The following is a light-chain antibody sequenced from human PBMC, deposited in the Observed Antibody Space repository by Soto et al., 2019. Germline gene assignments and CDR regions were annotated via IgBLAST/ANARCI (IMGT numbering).Light chain of an antibody. CDR3: PQYGSSPET. CDR1: QSVSSSY. Sequence: EIVLTQSPGTLSLSPGERATLSCRASQSVSSSYLAWYQQKPGQAPRLLIYGASSRATGIPDRFSGSGSGTDLTLTISRLEPEDFAVYYCPQYGSSPETFGQGTKVEIK. J-gene: IGKJ1*01. V-gene: IGKV3-20*01. CDR2: GAS.